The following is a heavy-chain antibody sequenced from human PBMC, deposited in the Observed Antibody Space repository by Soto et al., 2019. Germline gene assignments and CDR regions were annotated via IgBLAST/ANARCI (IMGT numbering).Heavy chain of an antibody. CDR3: AHSGIEAITGTTNYFDY. J-gene: IGHJ4*02. CDR2: IYWDDDK. V-gene: IGHV2-5*02. D-gene: IGHD1-7*01. CDR1: GFSLSTSGVG. Sequence: GSGPTLVNPTQTLTLTCTFSGFSLSTSGVGVGWIRQPPGKALEWLALIYWDDDKRYSPSLKSRLTITKDTSKNQVVLTMTNMDPVDTATYYCAHSGIEAITGTTNYFDYWGQGTLVTVS.